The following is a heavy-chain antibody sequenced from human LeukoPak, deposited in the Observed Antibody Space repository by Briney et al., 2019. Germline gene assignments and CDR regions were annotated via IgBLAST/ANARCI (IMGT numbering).Heavy chain of an antibody. CDR2: INHSGST. CDR1: GDSISSSSSY. J-gene: IGHJ4*02. Sequence: SETLSLTCTVSGDSISSSSSYWSWIRQPPGKGLEWIGEINHSGSTNYNPSLKSRVTISVDTSKNQFSLKLSSVTAADTAVYYCARGSDYGDYPFDYWGQGTLVTVSS. D-gene: IGHD4-17*01. CDR3: ARGSDYGDYPFDY. V-gene: IGHV4-39*07.